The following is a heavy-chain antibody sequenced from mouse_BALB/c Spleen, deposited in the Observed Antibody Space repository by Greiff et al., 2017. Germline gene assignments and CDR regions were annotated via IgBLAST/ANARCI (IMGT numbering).Heavy chain of an antibody. Sequence: EVKLQESGPGLVKPSQSLSLTCTVTGYSITSDYAWNWIRQFPGNKLEWMGYISYSGSTSYNPSLKSRISITRDTSKNQFFLQLNSVTTEDTATYYCARSGVYYAMDYWGQGTSVTVSS. J-gene: IGHJ4*01. CDR2: ISYSGST. CDR1: GYSITSDYA. V-gene: IGHV3-2*02. CDR3: ARSGVYYAMDY.